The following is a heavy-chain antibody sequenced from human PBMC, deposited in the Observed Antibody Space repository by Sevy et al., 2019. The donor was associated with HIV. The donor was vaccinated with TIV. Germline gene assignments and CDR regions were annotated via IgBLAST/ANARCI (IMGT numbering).Heavy chain of an antibody. CDR1: GFTFSSYS. CDR2: ISSSSSYI. Sequence: GGSLRLSCAASGFTFSSYSMNWVRQAPRKGLEWVSSISSSSSYIYYADSVKGRFTISRDNAKNSLYLQMNSLRAEDTAVYYCARDAAMVTPTSYYYYGMDVWGQGTTVTVSS. D-gene: IGHD5-18*01. V-gene: IGHV3-21*01. J-gene: IGHJ6*02. CDR3: ARDAAMVTPTSYYYYGMDV.